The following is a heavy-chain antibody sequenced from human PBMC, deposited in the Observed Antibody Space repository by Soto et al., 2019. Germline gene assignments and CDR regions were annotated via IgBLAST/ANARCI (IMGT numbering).Heavy chain of an antibody. D-gene: IGHD2-15*01. V-gene: IGHV4-34*01. J-gene: IGHJ4*02. Sequence: PSETLSLTCAVYGGSFSGYYWSWSWIRQPPGKGLEWIGEINHSGSTNYNPSLTSRVTMSVDTSKNQFSLKLSSVTAADTAVYYCTRGKTYCSGGSCYEQFDYWGQGALVTVSS. CDR3: TRGKTYCSGGSCYEQFDY. CDR1: GGSFSGYY. CDR2: INHSGST.